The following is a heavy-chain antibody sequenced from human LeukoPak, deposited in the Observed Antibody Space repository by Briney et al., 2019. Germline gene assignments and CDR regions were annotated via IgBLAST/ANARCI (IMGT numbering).Heavy chain of an antibody. CDR2: ISYSGST. CDR3: ARSITIFGVFDY. Sequence: SETLSLTCTVSGGSISSYYWSWIRQPPGKGLEWIGYISYSGSTNYNPSLKSRVTMSVDTSKNQFSLKLSSVTAADTAVYYCARSITIFGVFDYWGQGTLVTVSS. D-gene: IGHD3-3*01. J-gene: IGHJ4*02. V-gene: IGHV4-59*12. CDR1: GGSISSYY.